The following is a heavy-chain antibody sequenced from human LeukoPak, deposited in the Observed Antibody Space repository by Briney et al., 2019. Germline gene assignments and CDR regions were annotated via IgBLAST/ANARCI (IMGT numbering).Heavy chain of an antibody. Sequence: PGGSLRLSCAASGFTFSSSWMTWVRQAPGKGPEWVAHIKEDGTEEYYVDSVKGRFTISRDNAKNSLYLQMNSLRAEDTAVYCCARWYDGWEFDYWGQGTLVSVSS. J-gene: IGHJ4*02. D-gene: IGHD5-24*01. CDR1: GFTFSSSW. V-gene: IGHV3-7*05. CDR2: IKEDGTEE. CDR3: ARWYDGWEFDY.